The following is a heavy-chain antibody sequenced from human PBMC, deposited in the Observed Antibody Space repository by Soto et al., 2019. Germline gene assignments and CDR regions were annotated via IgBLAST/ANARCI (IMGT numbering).Heavy chain of an antibody. J-gene: IGHJ6*02. CDR1: GGTFSSYA. Sequence: SVKVSCKASGGTFSSYAISWVRQAPGQGLEWMGGIIPIFGTANYAQKFQGRVTITADESTSTAYMELSSLRSEDTAVYYCARGRAGCSGGSCYQPHYYYYGMDVWGQGTTVTVSS. CDR2: IIPIFGTA. D-gene: IGHD2-15*01. V-gene: IGHV1-69*13. CDR3: ARGRAGCSGGSCYQPHYYYYGMDV.